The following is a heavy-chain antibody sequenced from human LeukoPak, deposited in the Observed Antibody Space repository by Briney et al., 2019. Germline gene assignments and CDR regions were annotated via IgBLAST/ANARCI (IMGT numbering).Heavy chain of an antibody. CDR3: ARDLGYCSSTSCYVSYYYGMDV. Sequence: VASVKVSCKASGYAFTGYYMHWVRQAPGQGLEWMGWINPKSGGTNYAQKFQGRVTMTRDTSISTAYMELSRLRSDDTAVYYCARDLGYCSSTSCYVSYYYGMDVWGQGTTVTVSS. D-gene: IGHD2-2*01. J-gene: IGHJ6*02. CDR2: INPKSGGT. V-gene: IGHV1-2*02. CDR1: GYAFTGYY.